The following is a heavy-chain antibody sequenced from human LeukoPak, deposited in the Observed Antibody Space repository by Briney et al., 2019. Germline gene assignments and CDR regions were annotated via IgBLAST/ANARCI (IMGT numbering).Heavy chain of an antibody. CDR1: TSTFSTTS. CDR3: AKSSTSQRGYYGMDV. Sequence: RRSLTLSCPAYTSTFSTTSTGCVSQAPGKGLEWVSFITDSGSSTYYADSVKGRFTISRDSSKNTLSLQMNSLRVEDTGVYFCAKSSTSQRGYYGMDVWGQGTTVTVSS. V-gene: IGHV3-23*01. CDR2: ITDSGSST. D-gene: IGHD6-25*01. J-gene: IGHJ6*02.